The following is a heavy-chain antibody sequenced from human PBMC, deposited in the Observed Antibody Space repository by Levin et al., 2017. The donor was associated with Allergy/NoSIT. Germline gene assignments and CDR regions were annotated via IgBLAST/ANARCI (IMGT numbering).Heavy chain of an antibody. CDR3: TTDEPRYFDWLGAFDI. CDR2: IKSKTEGGTT. CDR1: GFTFSNAW. D-gene: IGHD3-9*01. Sequence: GESLKISCAASGFTFSNAWMSWVRQAPGKGLEWVGRIKSKTEGGTTDYAAPVKGRFTISRDDSKNTLYLQMNSLKTEDTAVYYCTTDEPRYFDWLGAFDIWGQGTMVTVSS. V-gene: IGHV3-15*01. J-gene: IGHJ3*02.